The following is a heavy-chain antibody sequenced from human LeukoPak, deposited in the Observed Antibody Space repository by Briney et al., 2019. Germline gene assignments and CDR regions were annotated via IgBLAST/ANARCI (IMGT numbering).Heavy chain of an antibody. CDR1: GYIFTSYG. D-gene: IGHD6-19*01. Sequence: ASVKVSCKASGYIFTSYGVSWVRQAPGQGLEWMGWISAYNGNTNYAQKLQGRVTMTTDTSTSTAYMELRSLRSDDAAVYYCARVEVLGAVADFDYWGQGTLVTVSS. CDR3: ARVEVLGAVADFDY. CDR2: ISAYNGNT. V-gene: IGHV1-18*01. J-gene: IGHJ4*02.